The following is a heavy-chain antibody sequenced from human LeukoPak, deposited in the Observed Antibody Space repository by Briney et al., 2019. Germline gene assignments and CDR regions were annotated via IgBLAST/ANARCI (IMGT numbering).Heavy chain of an antibody. V-gene: IGHV1-18*01. J-gene: IGHJ5*02. CDR2: ISAYKGNT. D-gene: IGHD6-19*01. Sequence: GASVKVSCTASGGTFSSYAISWVRQAPGQGLEWMGWISAYKGNTNYAQKFQGRVTLTTDTSTSTAYMELRSLRSDDTAVYYCARDPGSFLSSSGWLNWFDPWGQGTLVTVSS. CDR3: ARDPGSFLSSSGWLNWFDP. CDR1: GGTFSSYA.